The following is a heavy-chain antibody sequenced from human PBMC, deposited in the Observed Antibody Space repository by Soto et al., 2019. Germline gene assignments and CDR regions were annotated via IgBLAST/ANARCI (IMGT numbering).Heavy chain of an antibody. CDR1: GFTVGNNY. CDR3: AKDGRGSGSHYNSFGY. Sequence: EVQLVESGGGLIQPGGSLRLSCAASGFTVGNNYMSWVRQAPGKRLEWVSLIYSTGTTRYADSVKGRCTVSRDNAKDTLYLQMNRLRAEDTAGDSCAKDGRGSGSHYNSFGYWGQGTLVTVSS. J-gene: IGHJ4*02. D-gene: IGHD3-10*01. V-gene: IGHV3-53*01. CDR2: IYSTGTT.